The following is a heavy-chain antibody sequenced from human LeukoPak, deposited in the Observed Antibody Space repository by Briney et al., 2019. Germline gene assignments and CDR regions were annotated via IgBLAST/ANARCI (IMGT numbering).Heavy chain of an antibody. V-gene: IGHV1-69*13. CDR2: IIPIFGTA. D-gene: IGHD2-8*01. CDR3: ARAYCTNGVCYPRTYYYYYSMDV. CDR1: GYTFTSYG. J-gene: IGHJ6*02. Sequence: ASVKVSCKASGYTFTSYGISWVRQAPGQGLEWMGGIIPIFGTANYAQKFQGRVTITADESTSTAYMELSSLRSEDTAVYYCARAYCTNGVCYPRTYYYYYSMDVWGQGTTVTVSS.